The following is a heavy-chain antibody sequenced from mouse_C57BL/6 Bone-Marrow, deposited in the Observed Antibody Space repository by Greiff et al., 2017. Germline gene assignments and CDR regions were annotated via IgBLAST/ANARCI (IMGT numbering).Heavy chain of an antibody. Sequence: VQLQQPGAELVKPGASVKLSCKASGYTFTSYWMQWVKQRPGQGLEWIGEIDPSDSYTNYNQKFKGKATLTVDTSSRTAYMQLSSLTSEDSAVYYCARWGDYDYWGQGTTLTVSS. D-gene: IGHD2-4*01. CDR2: IDPSDSYT. J-gene: IGHJ2*01. CDR1: GYTFTSYW. CDR3: ARWGDYDY. V-gene: IGHV1-50*01.